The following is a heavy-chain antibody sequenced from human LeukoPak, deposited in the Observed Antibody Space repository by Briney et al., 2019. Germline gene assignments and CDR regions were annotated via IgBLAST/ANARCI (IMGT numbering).Heavy chain of an antibody. V-gene: IGHV1-2*02. J-gene: IGHJ6*03. D-gene: IGHD6-6*01. CDR3: ARTAVYSSSSVYYYYYYIDV. Sequence: ASVKVSCKASGYTFTGYYMHWVRQAPGQGLEWMGWINPNSGGTNYAQKFQGRVTMTRDTSISTAYMELSSLRSEDTAVYYCARTAVYSSSSVYYYYYYIDVWGKGTTVTVSS. CDR2: INPNSGGT. CDR1: GYTFTGYY.